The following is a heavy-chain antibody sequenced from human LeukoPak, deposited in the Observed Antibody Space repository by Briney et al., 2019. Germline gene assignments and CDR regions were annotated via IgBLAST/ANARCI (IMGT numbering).Heavy chain of an antibody. Sequence: KTSETLSRTCTVSGGSISRHYRSWIRQPPGKGLEWIGYIYRGSNNYTPSLKSRVTISEDTSKNQFSLRLRSVTAADTAVYYFSKQRTAYDILTGYYIPRFDYWGQGTLVTVSS. CDR3: SKQRTAYDILTGYYIPRFDY. V-gene: IGHV4-59*11. CDR1: GGSISRHY. D-gene: IGHD3-9*01. J-gene: IGHJ4*02. CDR2: IYRGSN.